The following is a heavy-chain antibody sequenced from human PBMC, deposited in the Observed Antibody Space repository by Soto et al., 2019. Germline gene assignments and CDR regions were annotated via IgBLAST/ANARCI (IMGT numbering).Heavy chain of an antibody. Sequence: ASVKVSCKASEYTFTGYYMHWVRQAPGQGLEWMGWINPNSGGTNYAQKFQGWVTMTRDTSISTAYMELSRLRSDDTAVYYCARADCSSTSCYEYYYYGMEVWGQGTTVTVSS. J-gene: IGHJ6*02. CDR2: INPNSGGT. CDR3: ARADCSSTSCYEYYYYGMEV. D-gene: IGHD2-2*01. CDR1: EYTFTGYY. V-gene: IGHV1-2*04.